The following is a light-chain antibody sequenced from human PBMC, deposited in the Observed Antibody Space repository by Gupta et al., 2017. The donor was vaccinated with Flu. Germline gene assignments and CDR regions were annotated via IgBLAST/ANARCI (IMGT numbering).Light chain of an antibody. CDR2: EVS. Sequence: ALPQPPSASGSPGLSVTISCTGTSSDVGGYNYVHWYQQHPGEAPKPMIYEVSKRRSGVPDRFSGSKYGTTATLTIAGLQAEDEADYYCSSYAGSNNMRVFGGGTKVTGL. CDR1: SSDVGGYNY. J-gene: IGLJ1*01. V-gene: IGLV2-8*01. CDR3: SSYAGSNNMRV.